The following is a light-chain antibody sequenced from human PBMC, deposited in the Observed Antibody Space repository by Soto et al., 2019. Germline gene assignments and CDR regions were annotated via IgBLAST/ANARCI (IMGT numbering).Light chain of an antibody. CDR2: DAS. Sequence: EIVLTQSPATLSLSPGERATLSCRASRSVRSSLAWYQQKPGQAPRLLIYDASNRAAGIPARFSGSGSETDFTLTISNLETEEFAVDYCQQRYAWPPITFGQGTRLEIK. J-gene: IGKJ5*01. V-gene: IGKV3-11*01. CDR1: RSVRSS. CDR3: QQRYAWPPIT.